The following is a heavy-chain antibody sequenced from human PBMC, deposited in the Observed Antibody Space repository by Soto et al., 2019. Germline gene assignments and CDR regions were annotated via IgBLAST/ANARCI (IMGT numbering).Heavy chain of an antibody. CDR2: IYYSGST. V-gene: IGHV4-39*01. Sequence: SETLSLTCTVSGGSISSSNYYWGWIRQPPGKGLEWIGSIYYSGSTYYNPSLKSRVTISVDTSKNQFSLKLSSVTAADTAVFYCARRPGYTYGTGYFDYWGQGTLVTVSS. J-gene: IGHJ4*02. CDR3: ARRPGYTYGTGYFDY. D-gene: IGHD5-18*01. CDR1: GGSISSSNYY.